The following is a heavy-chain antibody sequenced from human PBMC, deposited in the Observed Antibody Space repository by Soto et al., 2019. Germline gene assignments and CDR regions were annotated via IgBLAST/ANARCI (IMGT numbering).Heavy chain of an antibody. D-gene: IGHD3-22*01. CDR3: ARYDSSGYYYDRGYFDY. V-gene: IGHV1-69*13. CDR2: IIPIFGTA. CDR1: GGTFSSYA. J-gene: IGHJ4*02. Sequence: ASVKVSCKASGGTFSSYAISWVRQAPGQGLEWMGGIIPIFGTANYAQKFQGRVTITADESTSTAYMELSSLRSEDTAVYYCARYDSSGYYYDRGYFDYWGQGTLVTVSS.